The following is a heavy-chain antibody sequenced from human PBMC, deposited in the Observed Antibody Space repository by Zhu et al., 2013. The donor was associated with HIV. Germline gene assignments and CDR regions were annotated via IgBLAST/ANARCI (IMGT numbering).Heavy chain of an antibody. CDR2: IIPIFGTA. D-gene: IGHD3-22*01. CDR1: GGTFSSYA. CDR3: ARVPYYSDRSGYRDAFDI. Sequence: QVQLVQSGAEVKKPGSSVKVSCKASGGTFSSYAISWVRQAPGQGLEWMGGIIPIFGTANYAQKFQGRVTITADKSTSTAYMELSSLRSEDTAVYYCARVPYYSDRSGYRDAFDIWGQGTMFTVS. V-gene: IGHV1-69*06. J-gene: IGHJ3*02.